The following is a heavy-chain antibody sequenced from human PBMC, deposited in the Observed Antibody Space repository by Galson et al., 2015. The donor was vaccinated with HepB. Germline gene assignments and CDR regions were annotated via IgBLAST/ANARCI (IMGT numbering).Heavy chain of an antibody. CDR3: ARSPGFCSSTSCSDTAMDTPKYSSSSYWFDP. J-gene: IGHJ5*02. CDR2: INPNSGGT. V-gene: IGHV1-2*02. Sequence: SVKVSCKASGYTFTGYYMHWVRQAPGQGLEWMGWINPNSGGTNYAQKFQGRVTMTRDTSISTAYMELSRLRSDDTAVYYCARSPGFCSSTSCSDTAMDTPKYSSSSYWFDPWGQGTLVTVSS. CDR1: GYTFTGYY. D-gene: IGHD2-2*01.